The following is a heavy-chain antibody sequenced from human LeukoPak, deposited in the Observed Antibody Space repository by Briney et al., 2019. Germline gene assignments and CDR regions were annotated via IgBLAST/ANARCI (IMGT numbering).Heavy chain of an antibody. J-gene: IGHJ4*02. CDR1: GFTFTAYA. D-gene: IGHD3-22*01. CDR3: ARDRAAGLDYDPSGLDY. CDR2: ISGNGGDT. Sequence: GGSLRLSCAASGFTFTAYAMYWVRQAPGKGLEYVAAISGNGGDTHYAGSVKGRFTISRDNAKNTLFVQLDSLRPEDMAVYYCARDRAAGLDYDPSGLDYWGQGTLVAVSS. V-gene: IGHV3-64*02.